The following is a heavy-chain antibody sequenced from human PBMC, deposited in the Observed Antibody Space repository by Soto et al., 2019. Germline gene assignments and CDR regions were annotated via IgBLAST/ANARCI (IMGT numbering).Heavy chain of an antibody. D-gene: IGHD3-10*01. CDR2: IYYSGST. Sequence: SENRSLTCTVSGGSISSGGYYWSWIRHHPGKGLEWIGYIYYSGSTYYNPSLKSRVTISVDTSKNQFSLKLSSVTAADTAVYYCARLTMVRGVIRYYYYGMDVWGQGTTIT. V-gene: IGHV4-31*03. J-gene: IGHJ6*02. CDR1: GGSISSGGYY. CDR3: ARLTMVRGVIRYYYYGMDV.